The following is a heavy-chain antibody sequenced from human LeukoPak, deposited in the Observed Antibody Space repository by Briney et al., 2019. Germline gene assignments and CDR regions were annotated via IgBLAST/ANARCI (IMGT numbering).Heavy chain of an antibody. J-gene: IGHJ4*02. CDR3: ARLGRYSYGHRIDY. Sequence: PSETLSLTCTVSGGSISSSSYYWGWIRQPPGKGLEWIGSIYYSGSTYYNPSLKSRVTISVDTSKNQFSLKLSSVTAADTAVYYCARLGRYSYGHRIDYWGQGTLVTVSS. CDR2: IYYSGST. D-gene: IGHD5-18*01. V-gene: IGHV4-39*01. CDR1: GGSISSSSYY.